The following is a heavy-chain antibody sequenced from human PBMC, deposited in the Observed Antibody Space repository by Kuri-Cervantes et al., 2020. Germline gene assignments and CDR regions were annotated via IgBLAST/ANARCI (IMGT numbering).Heavy chain of an antibody. CDR2: ISWDGGST. CDR1: GFIFPDYP. J-gene: IGHJ4*02. D-gene: IGHD3-3*01. Sequence: LSLTCAASGFIFPDYPMHWVRQAPGKGLEWVSLISWDGGSTHYADSVKGRFTMSRDNNKNSLYLQMNSLRNEDTAVYYCAKDMTKGHGPWSAWDHWGQGTLVTVSS. CDR3: AKDMTKGHGPWSAWDH. V-gene: IGHV3-43*01.